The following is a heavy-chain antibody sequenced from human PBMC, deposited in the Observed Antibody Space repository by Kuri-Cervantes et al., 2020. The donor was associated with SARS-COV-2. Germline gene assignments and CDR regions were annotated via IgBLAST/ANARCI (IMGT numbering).Heavy chain of an antibody. CDR3: TRHDFWSAYYFDY. CDR1: GFTFSSYW. CDR2: IRGKAYGGTT. V-gene: IGHV3-49*04. D-gene: IGHD3-3*01. J-gene: IGHJ4*02. Sequence: GESLKISCAASGFTFSSYWMSWVRQAPGKGLEWVGFIRGKAYGGTTEYAASVKGRFTISRDDSKSIAYLQMNSLKTEDTAVYYCTRHDFWSAYYFDYWGQGTLVTVSS.